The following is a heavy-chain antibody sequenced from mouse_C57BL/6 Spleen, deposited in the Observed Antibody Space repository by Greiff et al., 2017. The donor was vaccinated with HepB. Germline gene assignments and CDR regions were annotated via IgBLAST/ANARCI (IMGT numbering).Heavy chain of an antibody. CDR2: ISDGGSYT. V-gene: IGHV5-4*03. CDR1: GFTFSSYA. J-gene: IGHJ2*01. CDR3: ARRSGRYYFDY. Sequence: EVKLVESGGGLVKPGGSLKLSCAASGFTFSSYAMSWVRQTPEKRLEWVATISDGGSYTYYPDNVKGRFTISRDNAKNNLYLQMSHLKSEDTAMYYCARRSGRYYFDYWGQGTTLTVSS.